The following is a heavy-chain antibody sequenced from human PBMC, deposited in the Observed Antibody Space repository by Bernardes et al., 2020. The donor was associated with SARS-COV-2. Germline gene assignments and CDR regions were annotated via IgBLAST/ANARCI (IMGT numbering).Heavy chain of an antibody. CDR2: IYYSGST. Sequence: SETLSLTCTVSGDSIRNYYWNWIRQPPGKGLEWIGHIYYSGSTNYNLSLKSRVTISVDTSKNQISLRLRSVTAADTAVYYCAREKESSWYRWFDPWGQGALVTVSS. V-gene: IGHV4-59*01. J-gene: IGHJ5*02. CDR1: GDSIRNYY. CDR3: AREKESSWYRWFDP. D-gene: IGHD2-2*01.